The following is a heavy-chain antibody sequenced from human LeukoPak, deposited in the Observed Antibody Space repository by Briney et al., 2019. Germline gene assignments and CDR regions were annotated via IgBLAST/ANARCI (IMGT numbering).Heavy chain of an antibody. CDR3: ARLMYSSGWIDS. D-gene: IGHD6-19*01. V-gene: IGHV4-34*01. J-gene: IGHJ4*02. CDR1: GGFFSGYY. CDR2: INHSGST. Sequence: PSETLSLTCAVYGGFFSGYYWSWIRQPPGKGLEWIGEINHSGSTYYNPSLKSRVTISVDTSKNQFSLKLSSVTAADTAVYYCARLMYSSGWIDSWGQGTLVTVSS.